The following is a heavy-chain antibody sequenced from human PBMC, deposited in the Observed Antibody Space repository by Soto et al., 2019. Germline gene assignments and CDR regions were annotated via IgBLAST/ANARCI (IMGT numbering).Heavy chain of an antibody. Sequence: QVHLVQSGAEVKKSGASVKVSCKGSGYDFTTYGITWVRQAPGQGLEWMAWISAHNGNTDYAQKLQGRVTVTRDTSTSTANRELRSLRSDDTAVYYCARGRYGDYWGQGALVTVSS. CDR3: ARGRYGDY. J-gene: IGHJ4*02. D-gene: IGHD1-1*01. CDR1: GYDFTTYG. CDR2: ISAHNGNT. V-gene: IGHV1-18*01.